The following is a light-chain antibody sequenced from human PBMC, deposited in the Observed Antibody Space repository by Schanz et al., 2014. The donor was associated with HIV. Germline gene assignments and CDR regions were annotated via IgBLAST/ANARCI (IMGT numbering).Light chain of an antibody. V-gene: IGLV2-11*01. CDR2: DVT. CDR1: SSYVGGYNY. Sequence: QSALTQPRSVSGSPGQSVTISCTGTSSYVGGYNYVSWYQHHPGKAPKLMIYDVTKRPSGVPDRFSGSKSGNTASLTISGLQAEDEADYYCQSYDTTLRAILFGGGTQPTVL. J-gene: IGLJ7*01. CDR3: QSYDTTLRAIL.